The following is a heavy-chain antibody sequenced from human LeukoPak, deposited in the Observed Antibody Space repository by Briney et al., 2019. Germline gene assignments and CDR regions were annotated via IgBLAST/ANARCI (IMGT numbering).Heavy chain of an antibody. D-gene: IGHD3-22*01. CDR2: IYNGGST. CDR3: ARVRHYYDSSDYYPSNWLDP. J-gene: IGHJ5*02. CDR1: GFTVSSSY. Sequence: GGSLRLSCAASGFTVSSSYMSWVRQAPAKGLEWVSVIYNGGSTYYADSVKGRFTISRDNAKNTLYLQMNSLRAEDTAVYYCARVRHYYDSSDYYPSNWLDPWGQGTVVTVSS. V-gene: IGHV3-53*01.